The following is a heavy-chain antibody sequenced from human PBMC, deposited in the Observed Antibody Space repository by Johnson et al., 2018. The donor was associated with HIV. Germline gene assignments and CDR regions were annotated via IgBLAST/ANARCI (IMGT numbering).Heavy chain of an antibody. Sequence: QVQLVESGGGVVQPGGSLRLSCAASGFTFSNYGMHLVRQAPGKGLEWVAVISYDGSNKYYADSVKGRFTISRDNSKNTLSLQMNSLRVEDTAMYYCAKARSLLDYGGFDAFDIWGQGTLVIVSS. CDR2: ISYDGSNK. CDR1: GFTFSNYG. V-gene: IGHV3-33*05. CDR3: AKARSLLDYGGFDAFDI. J-gene: IGHJ3*02. D-gene: IGHD4-23*01.